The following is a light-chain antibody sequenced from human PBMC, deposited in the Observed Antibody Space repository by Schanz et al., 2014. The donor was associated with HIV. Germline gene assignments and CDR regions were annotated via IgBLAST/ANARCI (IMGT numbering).Light chain of an antibody. CDR2: GNN. J-gene: IGLJ3*02. CDR1: RSNIGAGYD. V-gene: IGLV1-40*01. Sequence: QSVLTQPPSVSGAPGQRVTISCAGNRSNIGAGYDVHWYQQLPGTAPKLLIYGNNNRPSGIPDRFSGSKSDTSASLAITGLQSEDEAAYYCQSYDSGLSGSVFGGGTKLTVL. CDR3: QSYDSGLSGSV.